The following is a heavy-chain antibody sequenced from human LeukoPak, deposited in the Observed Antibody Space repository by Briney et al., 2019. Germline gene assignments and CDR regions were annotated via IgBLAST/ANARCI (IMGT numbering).Heavy chain of an antibody. CDR1: GGSFSGYY. D-gene: IGHD3-3*01. CDR2: ISHSGST. Sequence: PSETLSLTCAVYGGSFSGYYWSWIRQPPGKGLEWIGEISHSGSTNYNPSLKSRVTISVDTSKNQFSLKLSSVTAADTAVYYCASMYYDHNWGQGTLVTVSS. V-gene: IGHV4-34*01. CDR3: ASMYYDHN. J-gene: IGHJ4*02.